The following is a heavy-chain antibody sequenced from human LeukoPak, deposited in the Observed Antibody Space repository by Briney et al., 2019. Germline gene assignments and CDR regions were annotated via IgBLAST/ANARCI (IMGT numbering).Heavy chain of an antibody. V-gene: IGHV1-2*02. Sequence: ASVKVSCKASGYTVTGYYMHWVRQAPGQGLEWMGWINPNSGGTNYAQKFQGRVTMTRDTSISTAYMELSRLRSDDTAVYYCARDSSGWENWFDPWGQGTLVTVSS. CDR3: ARDSSGWENWFDP. J-gene: IGHJ5*02. D-gene: IGHD6-19*01. CDR2: INPNSGGT. CDR1: GYTVTGYY.